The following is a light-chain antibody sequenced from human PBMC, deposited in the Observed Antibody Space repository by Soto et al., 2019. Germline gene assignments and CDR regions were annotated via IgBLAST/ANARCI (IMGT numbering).Light chain of an antibody. V-gene: IGKV3-11*01. Sequence: EIVLTQSPATLALSPGERATLSCRASRSVRSYLAWYQQKPGQAPRLLIYDASNRAAGIPARFSGSGSETDFTLTISNLEPEDFVVYYCQQRYAWPPITVGQGTRLEIK. CDR2: DAS. J-gene: IGKJ5*01. CDR3: QQRYAWPPIT. CDR1: RSVRSY.